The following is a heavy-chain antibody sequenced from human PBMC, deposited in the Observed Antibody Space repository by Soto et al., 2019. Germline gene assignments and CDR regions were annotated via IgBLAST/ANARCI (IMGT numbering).Heavy chain of an antibody. D-gene: IGHD2-15*01. CDR1: GFILCDFA. CDR2: ILKDGKSQ. Sequence: QVQLVESGGGLVEHGGPLRLSCAASGFILCDFAMHWVRQAPGRGLEWVAVILKDGKSQYYADSVRGRFTISSDTSKDKIFLQLTSLRLDDSAVYYWAKTGCNGGSCFSWFYTWCQGHPVNVSS. V-gene: IGHV3-30*16. CDR3: AKTGCNGGSCFSWFYT. J-gene: IGHJ5*02.